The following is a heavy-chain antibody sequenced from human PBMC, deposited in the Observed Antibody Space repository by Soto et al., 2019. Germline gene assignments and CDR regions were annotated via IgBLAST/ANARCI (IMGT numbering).Heavy chain of an antibody. CDR2: ISYDGSNK. CDR3: ARAPTNDACDI. J-gene: IGHJ3*02. Sequence: QVQLVESGGGVVQPGRSLRLSCAASGFTFSSYAMHWVRQAPGKGLEWVAVISYDGSNKYYADSVKGRFTISRDNSKNTLYLQMNSLRAEDTAVYYWARAPTNDACDIWGQGTMVTVSS. V-gene: IGHV3-30-3*01. D-gene: IGHD2-8*01. CDR1: GFTFSSYA.